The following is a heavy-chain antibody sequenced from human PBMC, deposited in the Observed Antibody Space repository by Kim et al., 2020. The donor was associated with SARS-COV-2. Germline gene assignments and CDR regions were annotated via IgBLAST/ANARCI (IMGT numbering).Heavy chain of an antibody. D-gene: IGHD2-2*01. CDR2: ISSSSSYI. CDR3: ARGVVVDTNPFDY. V-gene: IGHV3-21*01. J-gene: IGHJ4*02. Sequence: GGSLRLSCAASGFTFSSYSMNWVRQAPGKGLEWVSSISSSSSYIYYADSVKGRFTISRDNAKNSLYLQMNSLRAEDTAVYYCARGVVVDTNPFDYWGQGTLVTVSS. CDR1: GFTFSSYS.